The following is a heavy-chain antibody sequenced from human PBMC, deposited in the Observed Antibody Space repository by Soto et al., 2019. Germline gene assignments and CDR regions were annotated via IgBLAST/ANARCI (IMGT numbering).Heavy chain of an antibody. CDR2: ISYDGSNK. V-gene: IGHV3-30-3*01. D-gene: IGHD3-10*01. CDR3: ASLGNTYYYGAGSFRNWFDP. J-gene: IGHJ5*02. Sequence: QVPLVESGGGVVQPGRSLRLSCAASGFTFSSYAMHWVRQATGKGLEWVAVISYDGSNKYYADSVKGRFTISRDNSKNTLYMQMNSLRAEDTAVYYCASLGNTYYYGAGSFRNWFDPWGQGTLVTVSS. CDR1: GFTFSSYA.